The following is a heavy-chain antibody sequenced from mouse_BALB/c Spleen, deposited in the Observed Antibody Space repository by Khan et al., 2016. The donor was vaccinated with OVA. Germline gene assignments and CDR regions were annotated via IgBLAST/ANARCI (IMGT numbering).Heavy chain of an antibody. J-gene: IGHJ3*01. CDR3: ASYSSGEEFAY. CDR2: ISTYYGDA. Sequence: QVQLQQPGAELVRPGVSVKISCKGSGYTFTDYGIHWVKQSHAKSLEWMGVISTYYGDASYNQKFKGKATMTVDKSSSTAYMELARLASEDSAIDYGASYSSGEEFAYWGQGTLVTVSA. V-gene: IGHV1S137*01. D-gene: IGHD3-1*01. CDR1: GYTFTDYG.